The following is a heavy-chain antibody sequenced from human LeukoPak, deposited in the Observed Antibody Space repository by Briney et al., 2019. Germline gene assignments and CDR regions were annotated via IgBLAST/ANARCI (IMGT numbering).Heavy chain of an antibody. CDR3: ARHRVEVGFGESPVPYYFDY. D-gene: IGHD3-10*01. J-gene: IGHJ4*02. Sequence: SETLSLTCTVSGGFISSSTYYWGWIRQPPGKGLEWIGSIYYSGSTYYNPSLKSRVTISVDTSKNQFSLKLSSVTAADTAVYYCARHRVEVGFGESPVPYYFDYWGQGTLVTVSS. CDR1: GGFISSSTYY. CDR2: IYYSGST. V-gene: IGHV4-39*01.